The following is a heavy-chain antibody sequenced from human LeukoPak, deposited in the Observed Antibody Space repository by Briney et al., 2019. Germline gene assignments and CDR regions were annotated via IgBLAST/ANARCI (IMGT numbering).Heavy chain of an antibody. V-gene: IGHV3-21*01. J-gene: IGHJ4*02. CDR1: GFTFSSYG. CDR2: ISSSSNI. D-gene: IGHD6-13*01. Sequence: GGSLRLSCAASGFTFSSYGMHWVRQAPGKGLEWVSSISSSSNIYYADSVKGRFTISRDNAKNSLYLQMNSLRAEDTAVYYCARGSSSSPKGAYWGQGTLVTVSS. CDR3: ARGSSSSPKGAY.